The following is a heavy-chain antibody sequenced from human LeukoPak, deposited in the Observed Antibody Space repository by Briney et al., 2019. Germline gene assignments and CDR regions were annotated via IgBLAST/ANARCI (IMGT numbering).Heavy chain of an antibody. Sequence: PGGSLRLSCVASGFTFTSHWMHWVRQAPGKGLEYVSAISSNGGSTDYADSVKGRFTISRDNSKNTLYLQMSSLRAEDTAVYYCVQGYSSGWSYYYYGMDVWGQGTTVTVSS. D-gene: IGHD6-19*01. V-gene: IGHV3-64D*06. CDR1: GFTFTSHW. J-gene: IGHJ6*02. CDR2: ISSNGGST. CDR3: VQGYSSGWSYYYYGMDV.